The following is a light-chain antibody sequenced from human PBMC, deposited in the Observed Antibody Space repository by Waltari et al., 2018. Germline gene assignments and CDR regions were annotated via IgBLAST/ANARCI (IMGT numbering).Light chain of an antibody. CDR1: QTIRTY. V-gene: IGKV1-39*01. CDR2: AAS. J-gene: IGKJ1*01. CDR3: QQSYTTPRT. Sequence: DIQITQSPSSLSASVGDRVTITCRASQTIRTYLNWYQQKPGKTPKLLIFAASTLQSKGPSRFSGSGSGTDFTLTISSLQHEDFATYYCQQSYTTPRTFGQGTKVEIK.